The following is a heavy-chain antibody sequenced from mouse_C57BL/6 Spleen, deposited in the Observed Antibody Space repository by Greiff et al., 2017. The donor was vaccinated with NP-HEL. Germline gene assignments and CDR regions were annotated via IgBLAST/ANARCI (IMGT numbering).Heavy chain of an antibody. V-gene: IGHV1-82*01. CDR3: AAEGDGFDY. D-gene: IGHD3-3*01. CDR1: GYAFSSSW. J-gene: IGHJ2*01. CDR2: IYPGDGDT. Sequence: QVQLKESGPELVKPGASVKISCKASGYAFSSSWMNWVKQRPGKGLEWIGRIYPGDGDTNYNGKFKGKATLTADKSSSTAYMQLSSLTSEDSAVYCCAAEGDGFDYWGQGTTLTVSS.